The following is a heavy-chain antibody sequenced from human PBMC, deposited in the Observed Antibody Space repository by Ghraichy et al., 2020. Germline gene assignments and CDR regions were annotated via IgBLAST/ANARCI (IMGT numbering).Heavy chain of an antibody. J-gene: IGHJ4*02. CDR2: INPNSGGT. D-gene: IGHD3-22*01. Sequence: ASVKVSCKASGYTFTGYYMYWVRQAPGQGLEWMGWINPNSGGTNYAQKFQGRVTMTRDTSISTAYMELSRLRSDDTAVYYCARDKDYYDSSGYYIFDYWGQGTLVTVSS. V-gene: IGHV1-2*02. CDR3: ARDKDYYDSSGYYIFDY. CDR1: GYTFTGYY.